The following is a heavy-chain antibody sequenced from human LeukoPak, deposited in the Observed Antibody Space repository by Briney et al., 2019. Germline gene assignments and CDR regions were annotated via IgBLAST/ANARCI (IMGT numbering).Heavy chain of an antibody. Sequence: GGSLRLSCAASGFSFSNYAMSWVRRAPGKGLEWVSLISGSGASTYYPDSVKGRFTISGDNSKNTLSLQMNSLRAEDTAVYYCAPDLRGSASSLDDWGQGTLVTVSS. J-gene: IGHJ4*02. V-gene: IGHV3-23*01. CDR3: APDLRGSASSLDD. CDR2: ISGSGAST. D-gene: IGHD6-25*01. CDR1: GFSFSNYA.